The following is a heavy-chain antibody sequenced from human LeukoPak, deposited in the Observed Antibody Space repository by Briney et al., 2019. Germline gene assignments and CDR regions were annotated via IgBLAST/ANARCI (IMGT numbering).Heavy chain of an antibody. Sequence: TSETLSLTCTVSGAYISSYYWSWIRQPPGKGLEWIGYIYYSGSTNYNPSLKSRVTISVDTSKNQFSLKLSSVTAADTAVYFCARRGPYGDYVFDYWGQGTLVTVSS. D-gene: IGHD4-17*01. J-gene: IGHJ4*02. CDR2: IYYSGST. CDR3: ARRGPYGDYVFDY. V-gene: IGHV4-59*08. CDR1: GAYISSYY.